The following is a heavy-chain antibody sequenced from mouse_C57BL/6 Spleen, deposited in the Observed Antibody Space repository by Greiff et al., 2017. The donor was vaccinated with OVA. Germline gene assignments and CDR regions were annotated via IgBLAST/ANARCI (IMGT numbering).Heavy chain of an antibody. CDR2: ISNGGGST. D-gene: IGHD1-1*01. CDR1: GFTFSDYY. V-gene: IGHV5-12*01. J-gene: IGHJ4*01. Sequence: EVKVEESGGGLVQPGGSLKLSCAASGFTFSDYYMYWVRQTPEKRLEWVAYISNGGGSTYYPDTVKGRFTISRDNAKNTLYLQMSRLKSEDTAMYYCSRGSSYVYYAMDYWGQGTSVTVSS. CDR3: SRGSSYVYYAMDY.